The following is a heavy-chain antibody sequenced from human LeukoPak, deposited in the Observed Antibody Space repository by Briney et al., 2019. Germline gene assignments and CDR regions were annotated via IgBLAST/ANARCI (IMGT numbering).Heavy chain of an antibody. Sequence: PGRSLRLSCAASGFTFSSYGMHWVRQAPGKGLEWVAFIRYDGSNKCYTDSVKGRFTISRDNSKNTLYLQMNSLRAEDTAVYYCANQGRGYYYYYYYMDVWGKGTTVTVSS. V-gene: IGHV3-30*02. J-gene: IGHJ6*03. CDR1: GFTFSSYG. CDR2: IRYDGSNK. D-gene: IGHD3-10*01. CDR3: ANQGRGYYYYYYYMDV.